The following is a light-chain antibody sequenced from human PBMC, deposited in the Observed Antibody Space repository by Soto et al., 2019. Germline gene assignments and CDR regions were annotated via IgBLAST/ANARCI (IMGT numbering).Light chain of an antibody. CDR1: QSLLHSSRNNY. CDR3: VQSLQTPT. CDR2: LGS. V-gene: IGKV2-28*01. Sequence: DIVMTQSPLSLPVTPGESASISCRSSQSLLHSSRNNYLDWYLQKPGQSPQLLIYLGSNRASGVPDRFSGSGSGTDFTLKISRVEAEDVGVYYCVQSLQTPTFGGGTKVEIK. J-gene: IGKJ4*01.